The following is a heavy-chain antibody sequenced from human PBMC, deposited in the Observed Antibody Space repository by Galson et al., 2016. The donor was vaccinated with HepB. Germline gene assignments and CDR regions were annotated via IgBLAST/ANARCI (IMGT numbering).Heavy chain of an antibody. J-gene: IGHJ5*02. CDR3: ARDPPSVATGTWA. CDR2: IYSGGDT. V-gene: IGHV3-66*01. D-gene: IGHD3-9*01. Sequence: SLRLSCAASGLTVYNNYMSWVRQAPGKGLECISLIYSGGDTVYADSVKGRFTISSDHSKNTVYLQMNSLRVEDTAVYYCARDPPSVATGTWAWGQGTQVTVSS. CDR1: GLTVYNNY.